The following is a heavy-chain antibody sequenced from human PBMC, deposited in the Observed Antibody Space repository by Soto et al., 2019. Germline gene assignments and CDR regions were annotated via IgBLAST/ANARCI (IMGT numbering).Heavy chain of an antibody. Sequence: SETLSLTCTVSGGSISSGDYYWSWIRQPPGKGLEWIGYIYYSGSTYYNPSLKSRVTISVDTSKNQFSLKLSSVTAADTAVYYCARIVATIIWFDPWGQGTLVTVSS. J-gene: IGHJ5*02. CDR2: IYYSGST. CDR1: GGSISSGDYY. D-gene: IGHD5-12*01. V-gene: IGHV4-30-4*01. CDR3: ARIVATIIWFDP.